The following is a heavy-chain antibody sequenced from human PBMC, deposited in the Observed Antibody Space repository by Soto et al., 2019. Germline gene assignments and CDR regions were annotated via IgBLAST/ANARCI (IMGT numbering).Heavy chain of an antibody. V-gene: IGHV1-2*02. D-gene: IGHD2-21*01. CDR3: ARLMHYSHSGGSSHSGFDM. CDR1: GYTLTDYF. Sequence: ASLKASCKASGYTLTDYFIHWVRQPPVQGLEWIGWINPYSGGADLSQKFQGRVTMTRDTSISTAHMEVSSLRSDDTAVFYCARLMHYSHSGGSSHSGFDMWGQGTLVTVSS. J-gene: IGHJ3*02. CDR2: INPYSGGA.